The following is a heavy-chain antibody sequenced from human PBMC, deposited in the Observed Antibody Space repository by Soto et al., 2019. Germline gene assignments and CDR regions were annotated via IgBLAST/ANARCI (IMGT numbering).Heavy chain of an antibody. CDR2: INHSGST. CDR3: ASLRLVRGDLKGWFDP. J-gene: IGHJ5*02. D-gene: IGHD3-10*01. Sequence: SETLSLTCAVYGGSFSGYYWSWIRQPPGKGLEWIGEINHSGSTNYNPSLKSRVTISVDTSKNQFSLKLSSVTAADTAVYYCASLRLVRGDLKGWFDPWGQGTLVTVSS. V-gene: IGHV4-34*01. CDR1: GGSFSGYY.